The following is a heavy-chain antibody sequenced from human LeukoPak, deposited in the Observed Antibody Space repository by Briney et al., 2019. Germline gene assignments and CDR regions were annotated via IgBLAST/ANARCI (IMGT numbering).Heavy chain of an antibody. Sequence: SETLSLTCTVSGGSISSYYWSWIRQPAGKGLEWIGRIYTSGSTNYNPSLKSRVTMSVDTSKNQFSLKLSSVTAADTAVYYCARDGNDYYDSSGYLNFDYWGQGTLVTVSS. CDR1: GGSISSYY. V-gene: IGHV4-4*07. CDR3: ARDGNDYYDSSGYLNFDY. CDR2: IYTSGST. J-gene: IGHJ4*02. D-gene: IGHD3-22*01.